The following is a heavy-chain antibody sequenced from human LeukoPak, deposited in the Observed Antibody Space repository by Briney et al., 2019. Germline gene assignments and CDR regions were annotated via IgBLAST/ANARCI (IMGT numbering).Heavy chain of an antibody. CDR1: GFTFSSYS. CDR3: ARISGLAADNWFDP. CDR2: ISSSSSYI. J-gene: IGHJ5*02. D-gene: IGHD6-13*01. V-gene: IGHV3-21*01. Sequence: NPGGSLRLSCAASGFTFSSYSMNWVRQAPGKWLEWVSSISSSSSYIYYADSVKGRFTISRDNAKNSLYLQMNSLRAEDTAVYYCARISGLAADNWFDPWGQGTLVTVSS.